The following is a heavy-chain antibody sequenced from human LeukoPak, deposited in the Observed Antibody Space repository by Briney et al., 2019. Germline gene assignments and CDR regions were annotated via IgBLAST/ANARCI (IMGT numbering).Heavy chain of an antibody. Sequence: PGGSLRLSCAASGFTFSSYGMSWVRQAPGKGLEWVSAISGSGGSTYYADSVKGRFTISRDNAKNSLSLQMNSLRAEDMALYYCAKGYSGSYYSPPIFDYWGQGTLVTVSS. CDR3: AKGYSGSYYSPPIFDY. CDR2: ISGSGGST. V-gene: IGHV3-23*01. J-gene: IGHJ4*02. D-gene: IGHD1-26*01. CDR1: GFTFSSYG.